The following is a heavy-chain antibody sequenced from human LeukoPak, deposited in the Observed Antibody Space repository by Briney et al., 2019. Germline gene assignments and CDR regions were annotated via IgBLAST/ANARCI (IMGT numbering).Heavy chain of an antibody. CDR2: IYYSGST. J-gene: IGHJ2*01. V-gene: IGHV4-39*07. CDR3: ARDPITMIGYWYFDL. Sequence: SETLSLTCTVSGGSISSSSYYWGWIRQPPGKGLEWIGTIYYSGSTYYNPSLKSRVTISVDSSKNQFSLRLSSVTAADTAVYYCARDPITMIGYWYFDLWGRGTLVTVSS. D-gene: IGHD3-22*01. CDR1: GGSISSSSYY.